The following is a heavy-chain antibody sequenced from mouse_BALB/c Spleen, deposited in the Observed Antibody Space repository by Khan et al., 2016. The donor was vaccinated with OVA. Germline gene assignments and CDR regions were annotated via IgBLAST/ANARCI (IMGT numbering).Heavy chain of an antibody. Sequence: VQLQQSGAELVKPGASVKLSCTASGFNIKDTYMNWVKQRPEQGLEWIGRIDPANGNSKYDPKFQGKATITTDTSSNTAYLQLNSLTSEDTAVYYCARPMTAGGFVYWGQGTLVTVSA. CDR3: ARPMTAGGFVY. CDR2: IDPANGNS. V-gene: IGHV14-3*02. J-gene: IGHJ3*01. CDR1: GFNIKDTY. D-gene: IGHD2-13*01.